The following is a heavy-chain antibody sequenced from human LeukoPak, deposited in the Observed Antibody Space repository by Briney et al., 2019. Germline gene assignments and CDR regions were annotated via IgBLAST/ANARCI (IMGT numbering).Heavy chain of an antibody. CDR1: GYTFTGYY. Sequence: EASVKVSCKSSGYTFTGYYMHWVRQAPGQGLEWMGWINPNSGGTNYAQKFQGRVTMTRDTSISTAYMELSRLRSDDTAVYYCARDREAAAGTGFDPWGQGTLVTVSS. CDR3: ARDREAAAGTGFDP. J-gene: IGHJ5*02. CDR2: INPNSGGT. V-gene: IGHV1-2*02. D-gene: IGHD6-13*01.